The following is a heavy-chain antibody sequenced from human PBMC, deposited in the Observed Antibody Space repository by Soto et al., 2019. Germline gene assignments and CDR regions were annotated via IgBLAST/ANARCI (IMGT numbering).Heavy chain of an antibody. D-gene: IGHD2-15*01. Sequence: SETLSLTCIVSGVSISSGYCTWIRQSPGKGLEWIGYIYHSGRRNYNPSLKSRLTISVDTSKNQFSLKLTSVTAADTAVYYCARELGYCSGGSCYSGFWYYYYYMDVWGKGTTVTVSS. J-gene: IGHJ6*03. V-gene: IGHV4-59*12. CDR1: GVSISSGY. CDR2: IYHSGRR. CDR3: ARELGYCSGGSCYSGFWYYYYYMDV.